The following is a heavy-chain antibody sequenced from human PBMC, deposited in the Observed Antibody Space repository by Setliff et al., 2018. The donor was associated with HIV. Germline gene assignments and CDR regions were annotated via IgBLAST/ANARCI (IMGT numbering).Heavy chain of an antibody. V-gene: IGHV4-39*07. Sequence: SETLSLXCTVSGGSISSSSYYWGWIRQPPGKGLEWIGEINHSGRTKYSPSLXSRVSISVDTSKTPFSLKLSSVTAADTAVYYCARVSSTSWYSIFRNYYYHMDVXXXGTTVTVSS. CDR1: GGSISSSSYY. CDR3: ARVSSTSWYSIFRNYYYHMDV. D-gene: IGHD6-13*01. CDR2: INHSGRT. J-gene: IGHJ6*03.